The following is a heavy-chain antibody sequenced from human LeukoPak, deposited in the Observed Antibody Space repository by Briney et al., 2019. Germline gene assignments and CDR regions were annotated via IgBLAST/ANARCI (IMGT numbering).Heavy chain of an antibody. CDR2: IYYSGST. CDR1: GGSISSSSYY. D-gene: IGHD5-18*01. CDR3: ARQTGYSYGKFDY. J-gene: IGHJ4*02. V-gene: IGHV4-39*01. Sequence: SETLSLTCTVSGGSISSSSYYWGWIRQPPGKGLEWIGSIYYSGSTYYNPSLKSRVTISVDTSNNQFSLKLSSVTAADTAVYYCARQTGYSYGKFDYWGQGTLVTVSS.